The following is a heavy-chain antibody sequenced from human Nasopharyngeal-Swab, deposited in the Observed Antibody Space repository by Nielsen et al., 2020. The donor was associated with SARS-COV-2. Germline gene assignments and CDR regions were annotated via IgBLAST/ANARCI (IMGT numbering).Heavy chain of an antibody. V-gene: IGHV3-21*05. CDR3: ARVPTVAVFGMVRGPAAV. Sequence: GESLKISCAVSGITFSRDSMNWVRQAPGKGLEGVAYISSRSSHTYYADSVKGRFTISRDNAKNSLYLQMNSLRAEDTAVYYCARVPTVAVFGMVRGPAAVWGKGTTVTVSS. D-gene: IGHD3-3*01. J-gene: IGHJ6*04. CDR1: GITFSRDS. CDR2: ISSRSSHT.